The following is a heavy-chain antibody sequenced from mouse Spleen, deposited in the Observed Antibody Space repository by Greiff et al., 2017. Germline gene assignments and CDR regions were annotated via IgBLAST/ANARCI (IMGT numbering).Heavy chain of an antibody. CDR3: ASYYGSYYYAMDY. CDR1: GYTFTSYW. D-gene: IGHD1-1*01. J-gene: IGHJ4*01. CDR2: IDPSDSYT. V-gene: IGHV1-59*01. Sequence: QVQLKQPGAELVRPGTSVKLSCKASGYTFTSYWMHWVKQRPGQGLEWIGVIDPSDSYTNYNQKFKGKATLTVDTSSSTAYMQLSSLTSEDSAVYYCASYYGSYYYAMDYWGQGTSVTVSS.